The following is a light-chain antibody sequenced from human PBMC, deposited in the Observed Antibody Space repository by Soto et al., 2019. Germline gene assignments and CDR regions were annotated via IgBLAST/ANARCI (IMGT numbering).Light chain of an antibody. Sequence: EIVLSQSPATLSVSPGERATLSCRASQSISITLAWYQQKPGQPPRLLICDASTRATGFPARFSGSGSGTEFTLTISSLQSEDFAVYYCQQYNNWPLTFGGGTRLEIK. CDR1: QSISIT. CDR3: QQYNNWPLT. V-gene: IGKV3D-15*01. J-gene: IGKJ5*01. CDR2: DAS.